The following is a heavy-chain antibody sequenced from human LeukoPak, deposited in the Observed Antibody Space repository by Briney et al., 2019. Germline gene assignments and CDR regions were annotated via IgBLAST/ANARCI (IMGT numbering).Heavy chain of an antibody. V-gene: IGHV4-39*07. D-gene: IGHD4-17*01. CDR2: IYYSGST. J-gene: IGHJ4*02. CDR3: ARLRDMTTVTPFDY. CDR1: GGSISSSSYY. Sequence: PSETLSLTCTVSGGSISSSSYYWGWIRQPPGKGLEWIGSIYYSGSTNYNPSLNSRVTISVDTSKNQFSLKLSSVTAADTAVYYCARLRDMTTVTPFDYWGQGTLVTVSS.